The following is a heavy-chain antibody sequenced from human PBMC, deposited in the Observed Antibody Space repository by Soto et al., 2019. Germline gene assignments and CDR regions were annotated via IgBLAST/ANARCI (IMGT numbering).Heavy chain of an antibody. V-gene: IGHV3-11*01. J-gene: IGHJ5*02. CDR2: MSSSGSTI. Sequence: GGSLRLSCAASGCTFGDYYMSLIRQAPGKRLEVVSYMSSSGSTIYYADSVKGRFTISRDNAKNSLYLQMNSLRAEDTAVYYCARDIGYSSGYNWFDRWGQGT. CDR1: GCTFGDYY. D-gene: IGHD6-19*01. CDR3: ARDIGYSSGYNWFDR.